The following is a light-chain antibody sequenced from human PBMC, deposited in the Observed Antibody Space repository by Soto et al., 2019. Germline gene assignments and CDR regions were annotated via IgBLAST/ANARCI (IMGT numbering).Light chain of an antibody. CDR2: GAS. Sequence: EIVLTQSPGTLSLSPGERATLSCRASQSVSSSYLAWYQQKPGQAPRLLIYGASSRATGIPDRFSGSGSGTDFTRTISRLEPEDVAGYYCQQYGSSPLYTFGQGTKLEIK. CDR3: QQYGSSPLYT. CDR1: QSVSSSY. V-gene: IGKV3-20*01. J-gene: IGKJ2*01.